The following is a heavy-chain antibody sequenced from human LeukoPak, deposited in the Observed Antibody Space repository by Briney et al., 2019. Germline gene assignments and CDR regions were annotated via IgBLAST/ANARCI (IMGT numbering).Heavy chain of an antibody. V-gene: IGHV3-33*08. J-gene: IGHJ4*02. CDR1: GFTFSSYG. D-gene: IGHD4-17*01. CDR2: IWYGGSNK. Sequence: GGSLRLSCAASGFTFSSYGMHWVRQAPGKGLEWVAVIWYGGSNKYYADSVKGRFTISRDNSKNTLYLQMNSLRAEDTAVYYCANPTTTVTTTGSYYFDYWGQGTLVTVSS. CDR3: ANPTTTVTTTGSYYFDY.